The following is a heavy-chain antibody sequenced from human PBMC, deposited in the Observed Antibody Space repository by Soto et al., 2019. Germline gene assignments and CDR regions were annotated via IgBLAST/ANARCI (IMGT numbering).Heavy chain of an antibody. CDR2: INPNSGVT. D-gene: IGHD5-12*01. V-gene: IGHV1-2*04. CDR3: ARESGGATATLDYYYFYMDV. CDR1: GDTFNDYY. J-gene: IGHJ6*03. Sequence: ASVKVSCKSSGDTFNDYYIHWVRQAPGQGLEWMGWINPNSGVTKYAQKFQGWVSMTRDTSIRTVYMQLSRLRSDDTAVYYCARESGGATATLDYYYFYMDVWGTGTRVTVPS.